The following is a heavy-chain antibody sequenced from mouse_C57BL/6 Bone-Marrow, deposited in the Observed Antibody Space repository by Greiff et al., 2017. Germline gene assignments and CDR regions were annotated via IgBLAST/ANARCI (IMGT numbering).Heavy chain of an antibody. CDR3: AREGLRRRSLAWFAY. CDR1: GYTFTSYW. V-gene: IGHV1-61*01. CDR2: IYPSDSET. Sequence: VQLQQSGAELVRPGSSVKLSCKASGYTFTSYWMDWVKQRPGQGLEWIGNIYPSDSETHYNQKFKDKATLTVDKSSSTAYMQLSSLTSEDSAVYYCAREGLRRRSLAWFAYWGQGTLVTVSA. D-gene: IGHD2-4*01. J-gene: IGHJ3*01.